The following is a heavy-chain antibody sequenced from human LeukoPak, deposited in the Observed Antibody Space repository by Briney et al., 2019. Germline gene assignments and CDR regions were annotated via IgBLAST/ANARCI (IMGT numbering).Heavy chain of an antibody. CDR2: IYYSGST. D-gene: IGHD4-23*01. Sequence: SETLPLTCTVSGGSISSYYWSWIRQPPGKGLEWIGYIYYSGSTNYNPSLKSRVTISVDTSKNQFSLKLSSVTAADTAVYYCARVGPRTTVVTHWGQGTLVTVSS. V-gene: IGHV4-59*01. CDR1: GGSISSYY. CDR3: ARVGPRTTVVTH. J-gene: IGHJ4*02.